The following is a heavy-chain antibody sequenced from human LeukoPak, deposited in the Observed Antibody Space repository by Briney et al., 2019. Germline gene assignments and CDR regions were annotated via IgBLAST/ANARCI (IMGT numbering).Heavy chain of an antibody. CDR1: GFSFTTYE. J-gene: IGHJ4*02. V-gene: IGHV3-48*03. CDR2: LSSSGSTI. D-gene: IGHD3-22*01. Sequence: WGSLRLSCAASGFSFTTYEMNWVRQAPGKGLEWVSYLSSSGSTIYYADSVKGRFTISRDNAKNSLYLQMNSLRAEDTAVYYCATDNYDSSGYYSISFDYWGRGTLVTVA. CDR3: ATDNYDSSGYYSISFDY.